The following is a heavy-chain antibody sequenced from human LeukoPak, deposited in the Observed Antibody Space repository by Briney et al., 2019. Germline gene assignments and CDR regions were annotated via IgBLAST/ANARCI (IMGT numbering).Heavy chain of an antibody. CDR3: ARGPRIAEVGPRIRRVEYFQN. Sequence: SETLSLTCTVSGYSISSGYYWGWIRQPPGKGLEWIGSIYHSGSTYYNPSLKSRVTISVDTSKNQFSLKLSSLTAADTAVYYCARGPRIAEVGPRIRRVEYFQNWGQGTLVTVSS. J-gene: IGHJ1*01. CDR1: GYSISSGYY. V-gene: IGHV4-38-2*02. D-gene: IGHD6-19*01. CDR2: IYHSGST.